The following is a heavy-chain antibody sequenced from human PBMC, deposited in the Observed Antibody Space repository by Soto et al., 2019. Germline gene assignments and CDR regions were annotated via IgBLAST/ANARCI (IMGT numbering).Heavy chain of an antibody. CDR2: ISSSSSYI. CDR3: AREVTVTDDAFDI. J-gene: IGHJ3*02. D-gene: IGHD4-17*01. Sequence: LRLSCAASGFTFSSYSMNWVRQAPGKGLEWVSSISSSSSYIYYADSVKGRFTISRDNAKNSLYLQMNSLRAEDTAVYYCAREVTVTDDAFDIWGQGTMVTVSS. CDR1: GFTFSSYS. V-gene: IGHV3-21*01.